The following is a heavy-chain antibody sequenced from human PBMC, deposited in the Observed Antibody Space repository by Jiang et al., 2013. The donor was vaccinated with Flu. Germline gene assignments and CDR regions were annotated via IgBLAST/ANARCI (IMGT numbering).Heavy chain of an antibody. J-gene: IGHJ4*02. Sequence: GLVKPSETLSLTCTVSGGSISSSSYYWGWIRQPPGKGLEWIGSIYYSGSTYYNPSLKSRVTISVDTSKNQFSLKLSSVTAADTAVYYCARLGGNYDFWSDSTYYFDYWGQGTLVTVSS. D-gene: IGHD3-3*01. V-gene: IGHV4-39*01. CDR3: ARLGGNYDFWSDSTYYFDY. CDR1: GGSISSSSYY. CDR2: IYYSGST.